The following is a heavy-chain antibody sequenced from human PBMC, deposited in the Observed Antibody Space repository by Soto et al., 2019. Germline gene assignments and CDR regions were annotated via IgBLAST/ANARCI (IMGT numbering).Heavy chain of an antibody. CDR2: IYYRGSA. J-gene: IGHJ4*02. V-gene: IGHV4-59*01. CDR3: VRANYFDF. CDR1: GGSINPYY. Sequence: QVQLQESGPGLVKPSETLSLTCTVSGGSINPYYWSWFRQPPGKGLEWIGSIYYRGSANSNPSLXSXLXXSVDTSKNQFSLKLSSVTAADTAIYYCVRANYFDFWGQGTLVTVSS.